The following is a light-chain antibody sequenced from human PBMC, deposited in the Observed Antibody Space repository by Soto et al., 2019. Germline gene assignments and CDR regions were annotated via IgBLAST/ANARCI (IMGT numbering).Light chain of an antibody. CDR3: QHYAHNSPIT. Sequence: EIVLTQSPGTRSLSPGERATLSCRASQSVSSRLAWYQQRPGQAPRLLISGASSRATGIPDRFSGSGSGTDFTLTISRLEPEDFALYYCQHYAHNSPITFGQGTRLEIK. CDR1: QSVSSR. V-gene: IGKV3-20*01. J-gene: IGKJ5*01. CDR2: GAS.